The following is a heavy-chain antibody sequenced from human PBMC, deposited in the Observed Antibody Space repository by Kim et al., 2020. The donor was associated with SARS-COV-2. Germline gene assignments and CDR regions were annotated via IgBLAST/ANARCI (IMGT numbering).Heavy chain of an antibody. V-gene: IGHV3-30*18. CDR2: ISYDGSNK. CDR1: GFTFSSYG. D-gene: IGHD1-7*01. CDR3: AKGWNYPDYYYYYGMDV. Sequence: GGSLRLSCAASGFTFSSYGMHWVRQAPGKGLEWVAVISYDGSNKYYADSVKGRFTISRDNSKNTLYLQMNSLRAEDTAVYYCAKGWNYPDYYYYYGMDVWGQGTTVTVSS. J-gene: IGHJ6*02.